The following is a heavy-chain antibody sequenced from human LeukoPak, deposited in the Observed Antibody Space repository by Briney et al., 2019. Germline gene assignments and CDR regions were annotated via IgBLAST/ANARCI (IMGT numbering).Heavy chain of an antibody. J-gene: IGHJ2*01. D-gene: IGHD2-2*01. CDR1: GFSFSSYG. CDR3: ARNPQLLPDWNFDL. Sequence: GGSLRLSCVASGFSFSSYGIHWVRQAPGKGLEWVSVIWYDGSNEHYAESVKGRFTISRDNSKNTVFLQMKSLRAEDTAVYYCARNPQLLPDWNFDLWGRGTLVTVSS. CDR2: IWYDGSNE. V-gene: IGHV3-33*01.